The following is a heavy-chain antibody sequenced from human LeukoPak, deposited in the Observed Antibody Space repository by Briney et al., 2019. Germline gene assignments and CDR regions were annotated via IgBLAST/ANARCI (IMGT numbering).Heavy chain of an antibody. J-gene: IGHJ4*02. CDR2: IRYDGSNK. D-gene: IGHD3-10*01. Sequence: SCKAFGYTFTSNYMHWVRQAPGKGLEGVAFIRYDGSNKYYADSVKGRFTISRDNSKNTLYLQMNSLRAEDTAVYYCAKDVPITSSHKGGFDYWGQGTLVTVSS. V-gene: IGHV3-30*02. CDR1: GYTFTSNY. CDR3: AKDVPITSSHKGGFDY.